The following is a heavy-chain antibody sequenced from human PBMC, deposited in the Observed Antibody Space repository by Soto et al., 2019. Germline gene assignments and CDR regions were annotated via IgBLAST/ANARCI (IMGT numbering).Heavy chain of an antibody. CDR2: MYFTGST. V-gene: IGHV4-38-2*02. D-gene: IGHD3-10*01. J-gene: IGHJ4*02. CDR3: ARDLNYGLYYFDY. Sequence: SETLSLTCTVSGYSISTGSYWGWIRQPPGKGLEWIGSMYFTGSTYYNPSLKSRVTISVDTSKNQLSLKLTSVTAADTAVYYCARDLNYGLYYFDYWGQGTLVTVSS. CDR1: GYSISTGSY.